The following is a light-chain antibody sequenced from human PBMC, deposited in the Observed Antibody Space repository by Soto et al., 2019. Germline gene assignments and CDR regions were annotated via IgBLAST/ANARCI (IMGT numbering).Light chain of an antibody. V-gene: IGLV2-23*02. CDR2: EVS. CDR1: SSDVGRYNL. CDR3: CSYAGSSTHV. Sequence: QSVLTQPVSVSGSPGQSITISCTGTSSDVGRYNLVSWYQQHPGRAPKLLIYEVSKRPSGVSSRFSGSKSGNTASLTVSGLQAEDEADYYCCSYAGSSTHVFGGGTKVTVL. J-gene: IGLJ2*01.